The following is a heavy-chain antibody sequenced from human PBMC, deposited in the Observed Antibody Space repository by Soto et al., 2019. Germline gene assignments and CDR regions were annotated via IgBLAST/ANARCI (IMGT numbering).Heavy chain of an antibody. CDR1: GGSISNYY. D-gene: IGHD2-8*02. CDR2: IYFSGFT. Sequence: SETLSLTCTVSGGSISNYYWNWFRQPPGEGLEWIGYIYFSGFTNYNPSPKSRVAISLDMSRFQFSLKLASVTAADTAVYYCATAPTGRYWGFFDSWGRGTLVTVSS. V-gene: IGHV4-59*01. J-gene: IGHJ4*02. CDR3: ATAPTGRYWGFFDS.